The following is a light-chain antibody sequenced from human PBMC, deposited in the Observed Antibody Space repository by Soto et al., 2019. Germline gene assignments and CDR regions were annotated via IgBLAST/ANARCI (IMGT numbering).Light chain of an antibody. Sequence: IQLTQSPSSLSASVGDRVAITCRARQDIAIYLAWYQQKPGEAPKLLIYAASTLYGGVPSRFSGSGSGTDFALTITSLQAEDFATYFCQQLRMYPSTFGGGTKADIK. J-gene: IGKJ4*01. CDR3: QQLRMYPST. CDR1: QDIAIY. V-gene: IGKV1-9*01. CDR2: AAS.